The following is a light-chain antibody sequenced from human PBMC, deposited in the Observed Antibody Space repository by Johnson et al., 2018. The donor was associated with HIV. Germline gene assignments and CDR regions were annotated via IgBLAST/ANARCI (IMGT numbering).Light chain of an antibody. V-gene: IGLV1-51*02. CDR1: SSNIGNNY. J-gene: IGLJ1*01. Sequence: QSVLTQPPSVSAAPGQKVTISCSGSSSNIGNNYVSWYQQLPGTAPKLLIYENNKRPSGIPDRFSGSKSGTSATLGITGLQTGDEADYYCGTWDYSLSGYVFGSWTKVTVL. CDR2: ENN. CDR3: GTWDYSLSGYV.